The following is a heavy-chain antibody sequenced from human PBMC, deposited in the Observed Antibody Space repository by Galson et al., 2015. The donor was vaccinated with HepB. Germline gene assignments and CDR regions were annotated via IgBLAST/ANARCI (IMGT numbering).Heavy chain of an antibody. CDR3: ANTYPEGYMDV. J-gene: IGHJ6*03. Sequence: SLRLSCAASGFTFSDYYMSWIRQAPGKGLEWVSYISSSSSYTNYADSVKGRFTISRDNAKNSLYLQMNSLRAEDTAVYYCANTYPEGYMDVWGKGTTVTVSS. V-gene: IGHV3-11*06. CDR1: GFTFSDYY. CDR2: ISSSSSYT. D-gene: IGHD4-23*01.